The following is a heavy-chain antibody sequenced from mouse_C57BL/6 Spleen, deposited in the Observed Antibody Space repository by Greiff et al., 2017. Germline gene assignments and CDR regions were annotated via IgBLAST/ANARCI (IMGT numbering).Heavy chain of an antibody. CDR1: GYSITSGYY. D-gene: IGHD2-1*01. J-gene: IGHJ3*01. CDR3: ASGGIYYGNQAFAY. Sequence: DVKLVESGPGLVKPSQSLSLTCSVTGYSITSGYYWNWIRQFPGNKLEWMGYISYDGSNNYNPSLKNRISITRDTSKNQFFLKLNSVTTEDTATYYCASGGIYYGNQAFAYWGQGTLGSVAA. V-gene: IGHV3-6*01. CDR2: ISYDGSN.